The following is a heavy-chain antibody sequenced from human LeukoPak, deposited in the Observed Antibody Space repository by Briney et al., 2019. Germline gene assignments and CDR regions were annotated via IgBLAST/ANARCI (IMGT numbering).Heavy chain of an antibody. D-gene: IGHD2-2*01. CDR2: INSDGSST. J-gene: IGHJ4*02. CDR1: GFTFSSYW. Sequence: PGGSLRLSCAASGFTFSSYWMHWVRQAPGKGLVWVSRINSDGSSTSYADSVKGRFTISRDDSKSIAYLQMNSLKTEDTAVFYCTRDQIDCSSTSCYWYFDYWGQGTLVTVSS. CDR3: TRDQIDCSSTSCYWYFDY. V-gene: IGHV3-74*01.